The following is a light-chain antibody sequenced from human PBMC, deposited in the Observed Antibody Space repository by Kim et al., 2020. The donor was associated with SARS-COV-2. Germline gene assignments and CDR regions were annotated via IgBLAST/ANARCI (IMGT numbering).Light chain of an antibody. CDR3: QAYDSSLSGSGV. CDR1: SSNIGAGYD. V-gene: IGLV1-40*01. J-gene: IGLJ1*01. CDR2: GNS. Sequence: VTISCTGSSSNIGAGYDVHWYQQLPGTAPKLLIYGNSNRPSGVPDRCSGSKSGTSASLAITGLQAEEEADYYCQAYDSSLSGSGVFGTGTKVTVL.